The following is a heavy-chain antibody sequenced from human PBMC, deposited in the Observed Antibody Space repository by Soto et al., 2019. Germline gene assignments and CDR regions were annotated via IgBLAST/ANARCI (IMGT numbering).Heavy chain of an antibody. D-gene: IGHD3-3*01. CDR2: IYYSGNS. CDR3: ARATNYDFWSGPYYYYGMDV. Sequence: SETLSLTCTVSGVSISSYSWTWIRQPPGKGLEWIGYIYYSGNSNYNPSLKSRVTMSVDTSKNHFSLNLSSVIAADTAVYYCARATNYDFWSGPYYYYGMDVWGQGTTVTVS. V-gene: IGHV4-59*01. CDR1: GVSISSYS. J-gene: IGHJ6*02.